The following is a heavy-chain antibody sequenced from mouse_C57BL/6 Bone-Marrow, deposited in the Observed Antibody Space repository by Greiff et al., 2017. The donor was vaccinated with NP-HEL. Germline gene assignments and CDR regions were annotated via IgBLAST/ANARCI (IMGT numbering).Heavy chain of an antibody. Sequence: QVQLKQSGAELVKPGASVKISCKASGYAFSSYWMNWVKQRPGKGLEWIGQIYPGDGDTNYNGKFKGKATLTADKSSSTAYMQLSSLTSEDSAVYFCAGLKYLNWYFDVWGTGTTVTVSS. J-gene: IGHJ1*03. V-gene: IGHV1-80*01. CDR1: GYAFSSYW. CDR2: IYPGDGDT. D-gene: IGHD2-10*02. CDR3: AGLKYLNWYFDV.